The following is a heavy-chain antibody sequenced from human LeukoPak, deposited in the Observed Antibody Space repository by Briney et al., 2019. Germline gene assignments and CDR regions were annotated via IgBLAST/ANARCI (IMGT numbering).Heavy chain of an antibody. CDR3: ARHDTRLYDFWSGYPENYFDY. D-gene: IGHD3-3*01. Sequence: SETLSLTCTVSGGSLSSSSYYRGWIRQPPGKGLEWIGSIYYSGSTYCNPSLKSRVTISVDTSKNQFSLKLSSVTAADTAVYYCARHDTRLYDFWSGYPENYFDYWGQGTLVTVSS. CDR2: IYYSGST. CDR1: GGSLSSSSYY. V-gene: IGHV4-39*01. J-gene: IGHJ4*02.